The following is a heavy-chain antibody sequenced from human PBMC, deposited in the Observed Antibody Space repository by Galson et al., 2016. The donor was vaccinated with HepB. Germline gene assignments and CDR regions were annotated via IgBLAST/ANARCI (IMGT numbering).Heavy chain of an antibody. J-gene: IGHJ6*02. CDR2: IDPSGEST. V-gene: IGHV1-46*03. CDR3: ARDQWGFDIFLGRWQRTDPRYDGLDV. D-gene: IGHD1-26*01. Sequence: SVKVSCKASGFALTTFYVHWVRQAPGQGPEWLGIIDPSGESTTYSHRLQGRVTLTRDTSTSTVYMELTSLTSEDTAVYFCARDQWGFDIFLGRWQRTDPRYDGLDVWGQGTTVSVSS. CDR1: GFALTTFY.